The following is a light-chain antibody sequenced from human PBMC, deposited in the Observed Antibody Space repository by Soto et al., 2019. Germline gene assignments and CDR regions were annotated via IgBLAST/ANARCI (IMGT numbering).Light chain of an antibody. CDR2: GAS. V-gene: IGKV3-20*01. CDR3: QQYSSSPLT. Sequence: ENLLTQSPGTLSLSPGEGATLSCRASRGVSANYLAWYQQKPGQAPTLLIYGASIRAAGIPDRFSGSGSGTDFTLTISRLEPEDFAVYYCQQYSSSPLTFGGGTKVDIK. CDR1: RGVSANY. J-gene: IGKJ4*01.